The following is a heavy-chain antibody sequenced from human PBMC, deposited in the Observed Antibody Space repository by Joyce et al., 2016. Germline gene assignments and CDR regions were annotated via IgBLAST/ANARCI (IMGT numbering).Heavy chain of an antibody. CDR1: GFNFSTHG. V-gene: IGHV3-33*01. J-gene: IGHJ3*01. CDR2: RWYDGSND. CDR3: ARDGSNSPTDPLDV. D-gene: IGHD4-11*01. Sequence: QEQLVEAGGKVVQPGGSLRLSCAASGFNFSTHGMHWVRQAPGKGLEWVSVRWYDGSNDDYADSVKGRFTISRDNSKNALYLEMSSLRAEDTAVYYCARDGSNSPTDPLDVWGQGTMVTVST.